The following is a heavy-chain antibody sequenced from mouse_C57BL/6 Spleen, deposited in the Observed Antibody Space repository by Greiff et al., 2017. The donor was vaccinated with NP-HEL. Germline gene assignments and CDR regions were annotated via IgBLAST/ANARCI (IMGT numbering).Heavy chain of an antibody. J-gene: IGHJ1*03. CDR1: GYTFTTYP. CDR3: ARMGYYGSSYGYFDV. V-gene: IGHV1-47*01. CDR2: FHPYNDDT. Sequence: VQLKESGAELVKPGASVKMSCKASGYTFTTYPIEWMKQNHGKSLEWIGNFHPYNDDTKYNEKFKGKATLTVEKSSSTVYLELSRLTSDDSAVYYCARMGYYGSSYGYFDVWGTGTTVTVSS. D-gene: IGHD1-1*01.